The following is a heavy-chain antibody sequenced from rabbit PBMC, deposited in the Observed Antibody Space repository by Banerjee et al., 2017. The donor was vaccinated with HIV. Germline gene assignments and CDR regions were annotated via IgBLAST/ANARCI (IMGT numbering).Heavy chain of an antibody. CDR2: IYAGSSGST. CDR1: GFSFSSSYW. V-gene: IGHV1S45*01. Sequence: QEQLEESGGDLVKPEGSLTLTCTASGFSFSSSYWICWVRQAPGKGLEWIACIYAGSSGSTYYASWAKGRFTISKTSSTTVTLQMTSLTAADTATYFCARGGYDDYGGYFNLWGQGTLVTVS. CDR3: ARGGYDDYGGYFNL. J-gene: IGHJ4*01. D-gene: IGHD2-1*01.